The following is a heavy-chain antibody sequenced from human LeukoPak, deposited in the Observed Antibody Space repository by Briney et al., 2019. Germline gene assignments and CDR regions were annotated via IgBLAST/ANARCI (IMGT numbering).Heavy chain of an antibody. CDR2: IWYDGSNK. CDR3: ARGLGIAVAGYLDY. V-gene: IGHV3-33*01. CDR1: GFTFSSYG. Sequence: GGSLRLSCAASGFTFSSYGMHCVPQAPGKGLEWVAVIWYDGSNKYYADSVKCRFTISRDNSKNTLYLQMTSLRAEDTAVYCCARGLGIAVAGYLDYWGQGTLVTVSS. J-gene: IGHJ4*02. D-gene: IGHD6-19*01.